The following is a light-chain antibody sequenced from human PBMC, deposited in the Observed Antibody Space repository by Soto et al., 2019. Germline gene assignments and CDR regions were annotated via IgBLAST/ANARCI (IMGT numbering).Light chain of an antibody. Sequence: EVVLTQSPATLSLSPGARATLSCRASQSVLNYLAWFQQKPGQAPRLLIYDSWNRAAGVPARFSGSGSETDFTFTISSLEPEDFAVYYCQERYQWPPITFGQGTRLEIK. V-gene: IGKV3-11*01. CDR3: QERYQWPPIT. CDR1: QSVLNY. CDR2: DSW. J-gene: IGKJ5*01.